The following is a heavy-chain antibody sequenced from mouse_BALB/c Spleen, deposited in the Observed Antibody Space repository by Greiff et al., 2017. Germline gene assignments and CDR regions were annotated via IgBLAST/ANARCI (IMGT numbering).Heavy chain of an antibody. J-gene: IGHJ4*01. D-gene: IGHD1-1*01. V-gene: IGHV3-2*02. CDR1: GYSITSDYA. Sequence: DVKLQESGPGLVKPSQSLSLTCTVTGYSITSDYAWNWIRQFPGNKLEWMGYISYSGSTSYNPSLKSRISITRDTSKNQFFLQLNSVTTEDTATYYCARYHYYGSSRNAMDYWGQGTSVTVSS. CDR2: ISYSGST. CDR3: ARYHYYGSSRNAMDY.